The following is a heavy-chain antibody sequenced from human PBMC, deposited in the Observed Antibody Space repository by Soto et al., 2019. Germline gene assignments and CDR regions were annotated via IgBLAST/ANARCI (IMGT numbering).Heavy chain of an antibody. CDR1: GGSVSSGSYY. J-gene: IGHJ4*02. Sequence: SETLSLTCTVSGGSVSSGSYYWSWIRQPPGKGLEWIGYIYYSGSTNYNPSLKSRVTISVDTSKNQFSLKLSSVTAADTAVYYCARDDAGDSPFDYWGQGTLVTVSS. D-gene: IGHD7-27*01. V-gene: IGHV4-61*01. CDR2: IYYSGST. CDR3: ARDDAGDSPFDY.